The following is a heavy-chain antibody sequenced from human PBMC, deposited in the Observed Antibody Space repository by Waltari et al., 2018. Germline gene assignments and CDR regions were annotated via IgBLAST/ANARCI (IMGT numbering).Heavy chain of an antibody. CDR3: ARDPGSGWADY. D-gene: IGHD6-19*01. CDR2: ISSSSSYI. CDR1: GFTFSSYS. V-gene: IGHV3-21*01. Sequence: EVQLVESGGGLVKPGGSLRLSCADSGFTFSSYSINWVRQAPGKGLECVSSISSSSSYIYYADSVKGRFTISRDNAKNSLYLQMNSLRAEDTAVYYCARDPGSGWADYWGQGTLVTVSS. J-gene: IGHJ4*02.